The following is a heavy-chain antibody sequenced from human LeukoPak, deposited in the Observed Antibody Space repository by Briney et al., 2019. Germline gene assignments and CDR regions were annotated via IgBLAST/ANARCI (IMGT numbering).Heavy chain of an antibody. CDR1: GDPISRYY. CDR3: ARQTAARYWFDP. CDR2: IYYSGST. J-gene: IGHJ5*02. Sequence: PSETLSLTCTVSGDPISRYYRSWIRQPPGKGLEWIGYIYYSGSTNYNPSLKSRVTISVDTSKNQFSLKPSSVTSADTSVYYWARQTAARYWFDPWGQGTLVTVSS. V-gene: IGHV4-59*08. D-gene: IGHD6-6*01.